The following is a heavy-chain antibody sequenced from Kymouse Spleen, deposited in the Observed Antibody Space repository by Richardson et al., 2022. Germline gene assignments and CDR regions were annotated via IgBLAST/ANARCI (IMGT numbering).Heavy chain of an antibody. CDR1: GGSFSGYY. J-gene: IGHJ4*02. Sequence: QVQLQQWGAGLLKPSETLSLTCAVYGGSFSGYYWSWIRQPPGKGLEWIGEINHSGSTNYNPSLKSRVTISVDTSKNQFSLKLSSVTAADTAVYYCARGVVLMVYAVFDYWGQGTLVTVSS. CDR3: ARGVVLMVYAVFDY. CDR2: INHSGST. D-gene: IGHD2-8*01. V-gene: IGHV4-34*01.